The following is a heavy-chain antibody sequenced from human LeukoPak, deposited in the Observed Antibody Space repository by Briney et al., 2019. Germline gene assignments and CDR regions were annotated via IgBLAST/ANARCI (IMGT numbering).Heavy chain of an antibody. J-gene: IGHJ4*02. CDR2: INHSGST. CDR1: GGSFSGYY. CDR3: ARPPRGIAARPYYFDY. D-gene: IGHD6-6*01. V-gene: IGHV4-34*01. Sequence: PSETLSLTCAVYGGSFSGYYWSWVRQPPGKGLEWIGEINHSGSTNYNPSLKSRVTISVDTSKNQLSLKLSSVTAADTAVYYCARPPRGIAARPYYFDYWGQGTLVTVSS.